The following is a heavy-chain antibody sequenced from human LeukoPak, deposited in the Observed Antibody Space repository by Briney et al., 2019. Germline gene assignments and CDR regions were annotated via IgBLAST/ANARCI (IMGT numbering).Heavy chain of an antibody. D-gene: IGHD2-15*01. J-gene: IGHJ4*02. V-gene: IGHV1-2*02. CDR2: INPNSGGT. CDR3: ARDPCSGGSCYSVDY. Sequence: ASVKVSCKASGYTFTGYYMHWVRQAPGQGLELMGWINPNSGGTNYAQKFQGRVTMTRDTSISTAYMELSRLRSDDTAVYYCARDPCSGGSCYSVDYWGQGTLVTVSS. CDR1: GYTFTGYY.